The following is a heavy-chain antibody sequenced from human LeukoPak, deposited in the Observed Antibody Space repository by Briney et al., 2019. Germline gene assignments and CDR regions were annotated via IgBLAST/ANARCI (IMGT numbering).Heavy chain of an antibody. CDR1: GGSISGGDYY. J-gene: IGHJ3*02. V-gene: IGHV4-61*02. D-gene: IGHD3-22*01. CDR2: IYTSEST. CDR3: AREAYYYDSSGYWDAFDI. Sequence: SETLSLTCTVSGGSISGGDYYWSWIRQPAGKGLEWIGRIYTSESTNYNPSLKSRVTISVDTSKNQFFLKLSSVTAADTAVYYCAREAYYYDSSGYWDAFDIWGQGTMVTVSS.